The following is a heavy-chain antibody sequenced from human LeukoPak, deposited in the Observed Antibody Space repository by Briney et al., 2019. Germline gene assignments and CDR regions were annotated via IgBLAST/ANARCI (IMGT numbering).Heavy chain of an antibody. V-gene: IGHV3-30*02. CDR3: AKDHRNHGNFWFSFDY. J-gene: IGHJ4*02. Sequence: GGSLRLSCAASGFTFKNFAMNWVRQAPGKGLEWVTFIRYDGSDKYYADSVKGRFTISRDNSKNTLYLQMSSLRPEDTAMYYCAKDHRNHGNFWFSFDYWGQGTLVTVSS. CDR1: GFTFKNFA. CDR2: IRYDGSDK. D-gene: IGHD1-7*01.